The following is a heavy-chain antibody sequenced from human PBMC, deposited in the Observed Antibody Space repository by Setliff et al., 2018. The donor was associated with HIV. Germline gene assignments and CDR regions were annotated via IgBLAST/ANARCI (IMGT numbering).Heavy chain of an antibody. J-gene: IGHJ3*01. V-gene: IGHV4-34*01. CDR3: ARDPSQYLDFLFDPQPFNV. Sequence: PSETLSLTCAVYGGSFSGYYWTWIRQPPGKGLEWIGDINHRGDTKYNPSLRSRVIISVDTSKSQFSLKLNSVTAADTAVYYCARDPSQYLDFLFDPQPFNVWGHGTMVTVSS. D-gene: IGHD3-9*01. CDR1: GGSFSGYY. CDR2: INHRGDT.